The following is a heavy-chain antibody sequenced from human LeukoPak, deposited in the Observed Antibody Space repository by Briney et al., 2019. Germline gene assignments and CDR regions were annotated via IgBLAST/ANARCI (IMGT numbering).Heavy chain of an antibody. CDR3: ARDLNWETY. Sequence: GGTLRLSCAASGFTFSSYGMRWVRQAPGKGLEWVSAISGSGGGTYYADSVKGRFTISRDNAKNSLYLQMNSLRAEDTAVYYCARDLNWETYWGQGTLVSVSS. J-gene: IGHJ4*02. D-gene: IGHD7-27*01. CDR2: ISGSGGGT. V-gene: IGHV3-23*01. CDR1: GFTFSSYG.